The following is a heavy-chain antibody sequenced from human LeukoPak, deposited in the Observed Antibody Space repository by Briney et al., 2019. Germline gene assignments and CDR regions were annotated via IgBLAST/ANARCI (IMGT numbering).Heavy chain of an antibody. D-gene: IGHD3-10*01. CDR2: IYPSDSDT. CDR1: GYTFTSYW. J-gene: IGHJ4*02. Sequence: GESLKISCKGSGYTFTSYWIGWVRQMPGKGLEWMGIIYPSDSDTRYSPSFQGQVTISAGKSIRTAYLQWSSLKASDTAMYYCATPGGSGSYYRWTFDYWGQGTLVTVSS. CDR3: ATPGGSGSYYRWTFDY. V-gene: IGHV5-51*01.